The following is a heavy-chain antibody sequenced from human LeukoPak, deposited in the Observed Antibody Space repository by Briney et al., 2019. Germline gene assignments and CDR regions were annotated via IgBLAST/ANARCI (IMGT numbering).Heavy chain of an antibody. J-gene: IGHJ5*02. Sequence: GGSLRLSCAVSGFDFSTHSMNWVRQAPGKGLEWVSRINPDGGTTTYADSVKGRFTISRDNAKNTVYLQMNSLRAEDTAVYYCARVLSGSWDWFDPWGQGTLVTVSS. V-gene: IGHV3-74*01. CDR2: INPDGGTT. CDR1: GFDFSTHS. CDR3: ARVLSGSWDWFDP. D-gene: IGHD3-22*01.